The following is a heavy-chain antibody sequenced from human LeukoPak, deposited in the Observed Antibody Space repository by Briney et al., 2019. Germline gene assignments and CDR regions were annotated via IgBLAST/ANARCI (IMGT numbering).Heavy chain of an antibody. CDR1: GGTSSSYA. D-gene: IGHD6-19*01. Sequence: ASVKVSCKASGGTSSSYAISWVRQAPGQGLEWMGGIIPIFGTANYAQKFQGRVTITTDESTSTAYMELSSLRSEDTAVYYCAGGVAGSNRIDYWGQGTLVTVSS. J-gene: IGHJ4*02. CDR3: AGGVAGSNRIDY. CDR2: IIPIFGTA. V-gene: IGHV1-69*05.